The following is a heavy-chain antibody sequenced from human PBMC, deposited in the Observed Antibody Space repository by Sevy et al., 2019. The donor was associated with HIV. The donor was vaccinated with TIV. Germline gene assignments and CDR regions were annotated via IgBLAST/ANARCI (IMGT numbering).Heavy chain of an antibody. CDR2: IFSSGST. V-gene: IGHV3-66*02. D-gene: IGHD6-19*01. J-gene: IGHJ4*02. CDR1: GFTVNDKY. Sequence: GGSLRLSCAISGFTVNDKYIIWVRQAPGKGLEWVSVIFSSGSTYYADSAKGRFTISRDNSKNTVDLQMNSVRAEDTAVYYCVSLFLWYRSAWSYFDYWGQGTLVTVSS. CDR3: VSLFLWYRSAWSYFDY.